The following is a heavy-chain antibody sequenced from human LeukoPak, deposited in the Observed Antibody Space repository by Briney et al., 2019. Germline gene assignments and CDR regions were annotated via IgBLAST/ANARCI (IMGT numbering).Heavy chain of an antibody. V-gene: IGHV3-23*01. J-gene: IGHJ4*02. CDR2: ITDSGGNT. Sequence: GGSLRLSCAASEFPFRNYAMSWVRQAPGKGLEWVSAITDSGGNTYHADSVKGRFTISRDNSKNTLFLQMNSLRVEDTAVYYRAKDPYGTRYFDYWGQGTLVTVSS. CDR3: AKDPYGTRYFDY. D-gene: IGHD2-2*01. CDR1: EFPFRNYA.